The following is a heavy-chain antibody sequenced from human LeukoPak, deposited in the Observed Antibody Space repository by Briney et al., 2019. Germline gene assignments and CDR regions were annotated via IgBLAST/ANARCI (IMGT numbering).Heavy chain of an antibody. J-gene: IGHJ4*02. V-gene: IGHV3-11*04. D-gene: IGHD3-3*01. CDR3: ARVRFGVVMYDYFDY. CDR1: GFTFSDYY. CDR2: ISSSGSTI. Sequence: GGSLRLSCAASGFTFSDYYMSWIRQAPGKGLEWVSYISSSGSTIYYADSVKGRFTISRDNAKNTLYLQMNSLRAEDTAVYYCARVRFGVVMYDYFDYWGQGTLVTVSS.